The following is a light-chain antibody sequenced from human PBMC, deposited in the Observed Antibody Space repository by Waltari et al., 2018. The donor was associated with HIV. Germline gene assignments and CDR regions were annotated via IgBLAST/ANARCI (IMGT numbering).Light chain of an antibody. Sequence: QLVLTQSPSASASLGASVKLTCTLSSGHTNYAIAWHQQQPEKGPRYLMNLKSDGSHSKGDCTPDLFAGSSSGAERYLTSASLQAEDEADYYCQTLGTGIQVFGGGTKLTVL. CDR1: SGHTNYA. CDR2: LKSDGSH. CDR3: QTLGTGIQV. J-gene: IGLJ3*02. V-gene: IGLV4-69*02.